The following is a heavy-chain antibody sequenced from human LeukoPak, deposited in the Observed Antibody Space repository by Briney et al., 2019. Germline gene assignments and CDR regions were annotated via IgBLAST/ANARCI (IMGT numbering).Heavy chain of an antibody. J-gene: IGHJ6*02. CDR1: GFGFDDYA. D-gene: IGHD6-13*01. CDR3: AKVGIAAAGGGALSDYYYYYGMDV. CDR2: ISWNSGNR. Sequence: GGSLRLSCAGSGFGFDDYAMHWVRQAPGKGLEWVSGISWNSGNRGYADSVKGRFTISRDNGKKSLYLQMNSLRAEDTALYYCAKVGIAAAGGGALSDYYYYYGMDVWGQGTTVTVSS. V-gene: IGHV3-9*01.